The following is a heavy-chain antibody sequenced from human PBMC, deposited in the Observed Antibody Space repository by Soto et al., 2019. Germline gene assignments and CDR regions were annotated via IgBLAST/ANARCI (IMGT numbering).Heavy chain of an antibody. V-gene: IGHV1-2*02. D-gene: IGHD2-21*02. CDR1: GKSFNDYY. J-gene: IGHJ4*02. CDR2: INPNSGVT. Sequence: GASVKVSCKASGKSFNDYYIHWVRQAPGQGLESMGWINPNSGVTKYAQKFQGRVTMTRDTSISTAYMELSRLKSDDTAVHYCRVTDLSEVDYWGQGTPVTSPQ. CDR3: RVTDLSEVDY.